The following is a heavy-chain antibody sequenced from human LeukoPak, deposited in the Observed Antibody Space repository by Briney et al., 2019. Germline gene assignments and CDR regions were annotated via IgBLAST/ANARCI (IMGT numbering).Heavy chain of an antibody. CDR3: AKNLGPFDV. J-gene: IGHJ3*01. V-gene: IGHV3-23*01. D-gene: IGHD3-16*01. CDR1: GFTFNDFA. Sequence: GGSLRLSCAASGFTFNDFAMTWVRQAPGKGLEWVSSIGDAGTYYADSVKGRFNISRDNSKNMLYLQLNSLRAGDTAMYYCAKNLGPFDVRGQGTMVTVSS. CDR2: IGDAGT.